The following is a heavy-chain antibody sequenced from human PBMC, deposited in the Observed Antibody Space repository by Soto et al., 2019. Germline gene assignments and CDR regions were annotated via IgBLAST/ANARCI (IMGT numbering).Heavy chain of an antibody. CDR3: AGMPYTSRLRFDP. D-gene: IGHD2-2*01. CDR1: VDSYSISTYS. Sequence: SETLSLTCNMSVDSYSISTYSCSWIRQPPWKALQWIGFIYQSGVTSYNPSLASRVSISLDRSNNQCSLKLKSVTAADTAVYFCAGMPYTSRLRFDPWGPGTLVTVSS. CDR2: IYQSGVT. J-gene: IGHJ5*02. V-gene: IGHV4-30-2*01.